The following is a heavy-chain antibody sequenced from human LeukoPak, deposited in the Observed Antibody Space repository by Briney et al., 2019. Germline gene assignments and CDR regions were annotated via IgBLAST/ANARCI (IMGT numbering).Heavy chain of an antibody. V-gene: IGHV1-46*01. CDR1: GYTFTSCF. CDR3: ARGPYSGDWHFDF. CDR2: INPSGGST. Sequence: ASVEVSCKASGYTFTSCFIHWVRQAPGQGLEWMGVINPSGGSTSYAQKFQGRVTMTRDTSTSTVSMELSSLRFEDTAVYYCARGPYSGDWHFDFWGQGTLVTVSS. J-gene: IGHJ4*02. D-gene: IGHD6-19*01.